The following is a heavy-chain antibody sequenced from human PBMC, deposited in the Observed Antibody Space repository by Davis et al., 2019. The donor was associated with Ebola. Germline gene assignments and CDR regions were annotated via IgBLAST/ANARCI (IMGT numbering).Heavy chain of an antibody. Sequence: PGGSLRLSCAASGFSFSSHWMSWVRQAPGKGLEWVAKINQGGSEKQYVDSVKGRFTISRDNAKNSLYLEMKSLRGGDTAVYYCVRDMGASVLGLFDYWGQGTLVTVSS. CDR2: INQGGSEK. V-gene: IGHV3-7*03. CDR1: GFSFSSHW. D-gene: IGHD3-10*01. CDR3: VRDMGASVLGLFDY. J-gene: IGHJ4*02.